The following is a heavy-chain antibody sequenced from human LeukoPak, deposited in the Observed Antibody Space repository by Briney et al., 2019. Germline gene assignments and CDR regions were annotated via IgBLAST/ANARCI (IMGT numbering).Heavy chain of an antibody. D-gene: IGHD3-9*01. J-gene: IGHJ3*02. V-gene: IGHV7-4-1*02. CDR1: GCTFTTYV. CDR3: ARVRYFDWSPKSAFDI. Sequence: ASVKVSCKASGCTFTTYVMNWVRQAPGQGLEWMGWINTNTGNPTYAQGFTGRFVFSLDTSVSTAYLQISSLKAEDTAVYYCARVRYFDWSPKSAFDIWGQGTMVTVSS. CDR2: INTNTGNP.